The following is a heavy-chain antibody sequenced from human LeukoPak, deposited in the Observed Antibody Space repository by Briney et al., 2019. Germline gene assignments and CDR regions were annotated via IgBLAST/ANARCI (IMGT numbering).Heavy chain of an antibody. J-gene: IGHJ6*03. V-gene: IGHV3-7*01. D-gene: IGHD2-2*01. CDR3: ARIGSVVVPAGAGYYYYYMDV. CDR1: GFTFSSYW. Sequence: PGGSLRLSCAASGFTFSSYWMSWVRQAPGKGLEWVANIKQDGSEKYYVDSVKGRFTISRDNAKNSLYLQMNSLRAEDTAVYYCARIGSVVVPAGAGYYYYYMDVWGKGTTVTVSS. CDR2: IKQDGSEK.